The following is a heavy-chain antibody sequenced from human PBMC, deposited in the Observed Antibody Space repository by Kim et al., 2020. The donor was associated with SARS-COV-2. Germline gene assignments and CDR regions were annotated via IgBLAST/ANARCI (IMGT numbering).Heavy chain of an antibody. V-gene: IGHV3-15*01. CDR2: TT. Sequence: TTDYAAPVKGRFTISRDDSKNTLYLQMNSLKTEDTAVYYCTTDGAFTGGYWGQGTLVTVSS. J-gene: IGHJ4*02. D-gene: IGHD3-16*01. CDR3: TTDGAFTGGY.